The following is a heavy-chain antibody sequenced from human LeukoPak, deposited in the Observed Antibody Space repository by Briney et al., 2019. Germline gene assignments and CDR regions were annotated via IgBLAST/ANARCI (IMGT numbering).Heavy chain of an antibody. V-gene: IGHV3-9*03. CDR3: AKDMGPYYYDSSGYDAFDI. CDR2: ISWNSGSI. J-gene: IGHJ3*02. CDR1: GFTFDDYA. Sequence: PGGSLRLSCAASGFTFDDYAMHWVRQAPGKGLEWVSGISWNSGSIGYADSVKGRFTISRDNAKNSLYLQMNSLRAEDMALYYCAKDMGPYYYDSSGYDAFDIWGQGTMVTVSS. D-gene: IGHD3-22*01.